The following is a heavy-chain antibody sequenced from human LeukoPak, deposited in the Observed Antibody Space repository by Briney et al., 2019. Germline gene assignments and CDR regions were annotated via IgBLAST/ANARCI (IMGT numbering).Heavy chain of an antibody. J-gene: IGHJ4*02. Sequence: PSETLSLTCAVSGYSISSGYYWGWIRQPPGKGLEWVSHISKDESNKYYADSVKGRFTISRDTSKNTLFLQMNSLRVEDTAVYYCAKDNPVLDYWGQGTLVTVSS. V-gene: IGHV3-30*18. CDR3: AKDNPVLDY. CDR2: ISKDESNK. CDR1: GYSISSGY.